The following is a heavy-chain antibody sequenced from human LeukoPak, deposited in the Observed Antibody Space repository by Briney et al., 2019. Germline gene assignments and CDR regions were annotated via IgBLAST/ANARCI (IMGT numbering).Heavy chain of an antibody. CDR3: ARDVGGYAFDY. J-gene: IGHJ4*02. Sequence: PGRSLRLSCVASGFTFSSYTLHWVRQAPGKGLEWVAVMSYDGSHKFHADSVKGRFTISRDNSKNTLYLQMNSLRAEDTAIYFCARDVGGYAFDYWGQGTLVTVPS. CDR1: GFTFSSYT. CDR2: MSYDGSHK. D-gene: IGHD5-12*01. V-gene: IGHV3-30*04.